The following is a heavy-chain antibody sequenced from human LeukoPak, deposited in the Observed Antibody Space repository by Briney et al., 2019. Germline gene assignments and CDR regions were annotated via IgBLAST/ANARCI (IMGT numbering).Heavy chain of an antibody. CDR3: AREGAASLGRVWFGDQSWAFDI. J-gene: IGHJ3*02. Sequence: PSETLSLTCTVSGGSISSYYWSWIRQPAGKGLEWIGRIYTSGSTNYNPSLKSRVTMSVDTSKNQFSLKLSSVTAADTAVYYCAREGAASLGRVWFGDQSWAFDIWGQGTMVTVSS. V-gene: IGHV4-4*07. D-gene: IGHD3-10*01. CDR2: IYTSGST. CDR1: GGSISSYY.